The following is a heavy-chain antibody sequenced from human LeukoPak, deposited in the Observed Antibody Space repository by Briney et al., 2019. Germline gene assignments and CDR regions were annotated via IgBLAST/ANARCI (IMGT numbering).Heavy chain of an antibody. CDR2: IVVGSGNT. V-gene: IGHV1-58*02. CDR3: AADSVYDFWSGYSPRYGMDV. D-gene: IGHD3-3*01. Sequence: TSVKVSCKASGFTFTSSAMQWVRQARGQRLEWIGWIVVGSGNTNYAQKFQERVTITRDMSTSTAYMELSSLRSEDTAVYYCAADSVYDFWSGYSPRYGMDVWGQGTTVTASS. J-gene: IGHJ6*02. CDR1: GFTFTSSA.